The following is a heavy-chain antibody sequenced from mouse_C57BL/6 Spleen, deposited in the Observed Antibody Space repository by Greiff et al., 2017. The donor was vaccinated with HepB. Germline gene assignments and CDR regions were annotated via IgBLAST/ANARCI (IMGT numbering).Heavy chain of an antibody. CDR1: GFTFSSYA. J-gene: IGHJ3*01. CDR2: ISSGGDYI. V-gene: IGHV5-9-1*02. Sequence: VQLKESGEGLVKPGGSLKLSCAASGFTFSSYAMSWVRQTPEKRLEWVAYISSGGDYIYYADTVKGRFTISRDNARNTLYLQMSSLKSEDTAMYYCTRGDYDGPWFAYWGQGTLVTVSA. CDR3: TRGDYDGPWFAY. D-gene: IGHD2-4*01.